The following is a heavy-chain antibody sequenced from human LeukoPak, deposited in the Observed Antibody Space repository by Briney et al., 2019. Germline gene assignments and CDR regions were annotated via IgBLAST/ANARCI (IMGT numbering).Heavy chain of an antibody. CDR1: GYTFTSYG. Sequence: GASVKVSCKASGYTFTSYGISWVRPAPGQGLEWMGGIGACNGSTNYAQKLQDRVTMTTDTSTSTAYMELRSLRSDDTAVYYCARGPYYYGWGSYPELDYWSQGTLVTVSS. V-gene: IGHV1-18*01. D-gene: IGHD3-10*01. J-gene: IGHJ4*02. CDR3: ARGPYYYGWGSYPELDY. CDR2: IGACNGST.